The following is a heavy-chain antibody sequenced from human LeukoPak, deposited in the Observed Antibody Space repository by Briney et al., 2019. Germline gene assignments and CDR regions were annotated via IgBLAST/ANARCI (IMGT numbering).Heavy chain of an antibody. CDR3: AKVVGGIVGATRDFDY. D-gene: IGHD1-26*01. CDR1: GFTFSSYA. Sequence: PGGSLRLSCAASGFTFSSYAMSWVRQAPGEWLECVSAISGSGGSTYYADSVKGRFTISRDNSKNTLYLQMNSLRAEDTAVYYCAKVVGGIVGATRDFDYWGQGTLVTVSS. CDR2: ISGSGGST. J-gene: IGHJ4*02. V-gene: IGHV3-23*01.